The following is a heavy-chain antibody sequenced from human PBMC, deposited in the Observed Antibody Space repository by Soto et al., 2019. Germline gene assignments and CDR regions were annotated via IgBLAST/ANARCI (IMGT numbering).Heavy chain of an antibody. D-gene: IGHD5-18*01. J-gene: IGHJ5*01. CDR2: IKEDGGEK. Sequence: GGSLRLSCAASGFTFSNYWMTWVRQAPGKGLEWVANIKEDGGEKKYVDSVKGRFTISRDNAKNSLYLQMNSLRAEDTAVYYCASDTAVPRGGSVSLGHATLVTVSS. CDR1: GFTFSNYW. V-gene: IGHV3-7*01. CDR3: ASDTAVPRGGSVS.